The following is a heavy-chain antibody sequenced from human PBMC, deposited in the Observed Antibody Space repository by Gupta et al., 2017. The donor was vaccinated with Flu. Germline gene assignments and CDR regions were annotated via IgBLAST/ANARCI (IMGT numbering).Heavy chain of an antibody. CDR3: ASSGALGGLRD. CDR1: GASISNTTNW. D-gene: IGHD3-16*01. J-gene: IGHJ4*02. Sequence: QVQLQESGPGLVKPSGTLSLTCTVSGASISNTTNWWSWVRQPPGKGLEWIGEIYHSGSTHYNPSLKSRVTISVDTSKDQFPLELTSVTAADTAVYFCASSGALGGLRDWGRGALVTVSS. CDR2: IYHSGST. V-gene: IGHV4-4*02.